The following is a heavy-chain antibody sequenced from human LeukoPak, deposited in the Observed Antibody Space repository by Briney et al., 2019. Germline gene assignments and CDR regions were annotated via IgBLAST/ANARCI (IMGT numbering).Heavy chain of an antibody. D-gene: IGHD6-25*01. V-gene: IGHV3-21*01. Sequence: PGGSLTLSRALSGFSFTDYSRNWVRQAPGKGLEWVAHISTVSTYTHYTDSVKGRFTISRDNRKNLLYLQMSSLGAEDTAVYYCATEGSGFYHYYYMDVWGKGTTVTVSS. J-gene: IGHJ6*03. CDR3: ATEGSGFYHYYYMDV. CDR2: ISTVSTYT. CDR1: GFSFTDYS.